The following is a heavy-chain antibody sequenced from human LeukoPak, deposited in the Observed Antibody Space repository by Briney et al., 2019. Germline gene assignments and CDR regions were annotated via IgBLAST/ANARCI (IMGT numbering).Heavy chain of an antibody. CDR2: ISGSGGST. J-gene: IGHJ3*02. D-gene: IGHD2-2*03. V-gene: IGHV3-23*01. CDR1: GFTFSSYA. Sequence: GGSLRLSCAASGFTFSSYAMSWVRQAPGKGLEWVSAISGSGGSTYYADSVKGRFTISRDNSKNTLYLQMNSLRAEDTAVYYCAKDPPGYCSSTSCLYAFDIWGHAPMVTVSS. CDR3: AKDPPGYCSSTSCLYAFDI.